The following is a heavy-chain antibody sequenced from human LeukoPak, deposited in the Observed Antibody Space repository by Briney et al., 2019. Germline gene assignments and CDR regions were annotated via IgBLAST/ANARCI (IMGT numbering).Heavy chain of an antibody. J-gene: IGHJ4*02. V-gene: IGHV3-74*01. CDR2: INSDGSST. CDR3: ARDHTIFGVALRY. CDR1: GFTFSSYW. Sequence: PGGSLRLSCAASGFTFSSYWMRWVRQAPGKGLVWVSRINSDGSSTSYADSVKGRFTISRDNAKNTLYLQMNSLRAEDTAVYYCARDHTIFGVALRYWGQGTLVTVSS. D-gene: IGHD3-3*01.